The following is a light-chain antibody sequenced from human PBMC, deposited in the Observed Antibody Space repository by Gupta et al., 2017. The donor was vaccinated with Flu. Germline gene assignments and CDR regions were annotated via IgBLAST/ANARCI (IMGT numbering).Light chain of an antibody. CDR3: QAWDSSTAV. J-gene: IGLJ2*01. CDR1: ELENKY. CDR2: QDI. V-gene: IGLV3-1*01. Sequence: SYELTQPPSVSVSPGQTASITCSGDELENKYVFWYQQKPGQSPLLVVYQDIKRPSGIPERFSGSNSGNTATLTISGSQAMDEADYYCQAWDSSTAVFGGGTKLTVL.